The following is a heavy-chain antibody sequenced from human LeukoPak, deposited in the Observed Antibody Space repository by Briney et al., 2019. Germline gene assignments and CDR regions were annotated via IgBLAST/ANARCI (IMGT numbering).Heavy chain of an antibody. CDR1: GYSFTNYW. CDR2: IYPGDSDT. D-gene: IGHD1-26*01. CDR3: ARRGFGATIGYYYMDV. Sequence: GESLKISCKGSGYSFTNYWIGWVRQMPGKGLEWMGIIYPGDSDTRYSPSFQGQVTISADKSNSTAYLQWSSLKASDTAIYYCARRGFGATIGYYYMDVWGKGTTVTVSS. V-gene: IGHV5-51*01. J-gene: IGHJ6*03.